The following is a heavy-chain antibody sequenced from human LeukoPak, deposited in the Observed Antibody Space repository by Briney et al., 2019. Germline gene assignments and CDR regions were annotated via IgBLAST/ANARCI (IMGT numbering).Heavy chain of an antibody. CDR3: ASRLQLDYYDSNGPFDY. CDR1: GYSFTSYW. CDR2: IYPGDSDT. J-gene: IGHJ4*02. Sequence: GESLKISCKGSGYSFTSYWIGWVRQMPGKGLEWMGIIYPGDSDTRYSPSFQGQVTISADKSISTAYLQWSSLKASDTAMYYCASRLQLDYYDSNGPFDYWGQGTLVTVSS. V-gene: IGHV5-51*01. D-gene: IGHD3-22*01.